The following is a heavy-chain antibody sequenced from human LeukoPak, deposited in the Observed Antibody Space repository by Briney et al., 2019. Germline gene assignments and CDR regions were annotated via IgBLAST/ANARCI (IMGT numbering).Heavy chain of an antibody. D-gene: IGHD6-19*01. CDR3: ARSYNTGWYPEGL. CDR1: GGSISSYY. V-gene: IGHV4-59*08. CDR2: IYYSGST. Sequence: SETLSLTSTVSGGSISSYYWSWIRQPPGKGLEWIGYIYYSGSTNYNPSLKSRVTISVDTSKNQFSLKLSSVTAADTAVYYCARSYNTGWYPEGLWGQGTLVTVSS. J-gene: IGHJ4*02.